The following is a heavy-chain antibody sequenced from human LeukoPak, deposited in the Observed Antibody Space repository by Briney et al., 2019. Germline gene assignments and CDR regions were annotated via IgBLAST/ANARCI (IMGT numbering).Heavy chain of an antibody. CDR1: RFMFSNYY. CDR3: ARDAGWGRFDY. Sequence: AGGSLRLSCVGSRFMFSNYYMYWVRQAPGKGLVWVANINQDGSVTWYVDSVKGRFTLSRDNAKKSVYLQMNSLRADDTAVYFCARDAGWGRFDYWGQGTLVTVSS. D-gene: IGHD1-26*01. J-gene: IGHJ4*02. V-gene: IGHV3-7*01. CDR2: INQDGSVT.